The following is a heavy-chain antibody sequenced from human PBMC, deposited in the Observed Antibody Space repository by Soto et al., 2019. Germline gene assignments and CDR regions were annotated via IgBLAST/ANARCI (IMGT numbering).Heavy chain of an antibody. Sequence: EVQLVESGGGLVQPGGSLRLSCAASGFTFSSYWMSWVRQAPGKGLEWVANIKQDGSEKYYVDSVKGRFTISRDNAKNSLYLQMNSLRADDTAVYYCARDLRVATMRNWFDPWGQGTLVTVSS. D-gene: IGHD5-12*01. CDR2: IKQDGSEK. CDR3: ARDLRVATMRNWFDP. J-gene: IGHJ5*02. V-gene: IGHV3-7*03. CDR1: GFTFSSYW.